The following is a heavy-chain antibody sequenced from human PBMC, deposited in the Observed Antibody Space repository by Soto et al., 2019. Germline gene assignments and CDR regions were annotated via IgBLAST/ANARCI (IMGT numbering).Heavy chain of an antibody. D-gene: IGHD4-17*01. CDR1: GVTFSSST. Sequence: PGGSLRLSCAASGVTFSSSTMNWVRQAPGKGLEWVSSISSDSVWIYYAASVKGRFTISRDNAKNSLFLQMSSLRAEDTAVYYCASGSYGDYSDWGQGTLVTVSS. V-gene: IGHV3-21*01. J-gene: IGHJ4*02. CDR3: ASGSYGDYSD. CDR2: ISSDSVWI.